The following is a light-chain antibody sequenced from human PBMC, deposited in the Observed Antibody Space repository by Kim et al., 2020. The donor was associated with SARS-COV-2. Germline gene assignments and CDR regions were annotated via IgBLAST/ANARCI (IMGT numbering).Light chain of an antibody. J-gene: IGLJ2*01. CDR1: SLRSYY. V-gene: IGLV3-19*01. CDR2: GRN. CDR3: KSRDSSGNVV. Sequence: SSELTQDPAVSVALGQTVRITCQGYSLRSYYASWYQQKPGQAPVLVIYGRNNRPSGIPDLFSGSTSGNTASLTITGAQAEDEADYYCKSRDSSGNVVFGGGTKVTVL.